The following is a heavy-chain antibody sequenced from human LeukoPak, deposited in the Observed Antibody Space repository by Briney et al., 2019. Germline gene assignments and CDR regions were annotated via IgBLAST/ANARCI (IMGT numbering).Heavy chain of an antibody. Sequence: GGSLRLSCAASGFTFSNYWIHWVRQAPGKGLVWVSRINSDGTSTSYADSVKGRFTISRDNAQNTLYLQMNCLRADDTAVYYCARVPGATGRRYFDYWGQGTLVTVSS. CDR2: INSDGTST. D-gene: IGHD1-26*01. V-gene: IGHV3-74*01. CDR3: ARVPGATGRRYFDY. J-gene: IGHJ4*02. CDR1: GFTFSNYW.